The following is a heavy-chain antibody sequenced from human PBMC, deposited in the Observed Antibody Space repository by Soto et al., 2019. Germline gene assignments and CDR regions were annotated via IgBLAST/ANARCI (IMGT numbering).Heavy chain of an antibody. V-gene: IGHV3-53*01. CDR2: IYSGGST. CDR3: ASLRQTRKYPVITMVRGVNYYGMDV. D-gene: IGHD3-10*01. Sequence: EVQLVESGGGLIQPGGSLRLSCAASGFTVSSNYMSWVRQAPGKGLEWVSVIYSGGSTYYADSVKGRFTISRDNSKNTLYLQMNSLRAEDTAVYYCASLRQTRKYPVITMVRGVNYYGMDVWGQGTTVTVSS. CDR1: GFTVSSNY. J-gene: IGHJ6*02.